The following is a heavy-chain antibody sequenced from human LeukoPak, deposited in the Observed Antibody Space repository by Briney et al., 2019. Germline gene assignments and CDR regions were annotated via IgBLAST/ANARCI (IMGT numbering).Heavy chain of an antibody. CDR2: IGGPTET. Sequence: GGSLRLSSVASGFSFDICAMSWVRQAPGKGPEWVSSIGGPTETFYADSVKGRFTVSRDNSQNTLYLQMNSLRAEDTAVYYCAKDATPRNSIWDYFGKWGQGALVTVST. V-gene: IGHV3-23*01. D-gene: IGHD4-23*01. CDR1: GFSFDICA. J-gene: IGHJ4*02. CDR3: AKDATPRNSIWDYFGK.